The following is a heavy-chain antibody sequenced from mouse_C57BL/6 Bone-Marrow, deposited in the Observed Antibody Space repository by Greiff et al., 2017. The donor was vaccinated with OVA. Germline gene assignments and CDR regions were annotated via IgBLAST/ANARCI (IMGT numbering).Heavy chain of an antibody. CDR2: ISYDGSN. CDR1: GYSITSGYY. J-gene: IGHJ1*03. V-gene: IGHV3-6*01. CDR3: AREGDYYGSSFDWYFDV. Sequence: ESGPGLVKPSQSLSLTCSVTGYSITSGYYWNWIRQFPGNKLEWMGYISYDGSNNYNPSLKNRISITRDTSTNQFFLKLNSVTTEDTATYYCAREGDYYGSSFDWYFDVWGTGTTVTVSS. D-gene: IGHD1-1*01.